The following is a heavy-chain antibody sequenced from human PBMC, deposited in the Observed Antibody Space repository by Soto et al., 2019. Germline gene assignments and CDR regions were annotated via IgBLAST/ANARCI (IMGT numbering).Heavy chain of an antibody. J-gene: IGHJ5*02. D-gene: IGHD2-15*01. V-gene: IGHV3-33*01. CDR3: ARDIVVVVAGRTGWFDP. CDR1: GFTFSSYG. CDR2: IGYDGRKK. Sequence: QVQLVESGGGVVQPGRSLRLSCAASGFTFSSYGMHWVRQAPGKGLEWVAGIGYDGRKKYYADSVKGRFTISRDNSKNTLYLQMNSLRAEDTAVYYCARDIVVVVAGRTGWFDPWGQGTLVTVSS.